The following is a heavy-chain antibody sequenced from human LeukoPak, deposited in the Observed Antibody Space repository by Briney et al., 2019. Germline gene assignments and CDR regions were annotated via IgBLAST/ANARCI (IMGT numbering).Heavy chain of an antibody. J-gene: IGHJ6*02. CDR2: MNPNSGNT. CDR1: GYTFTSYD. Sequence: GASVKVSCTASGYTFTSYDINWVRQATGQGLEWMGWMNPNSGNTGYAQKFQGRVTITADESTSTAYMELSSLRSEDTAVYYCASSGGNSLFPRHYYYYGMDIWGQGTTVTVSS. V-gene: IGHV1-8*03. CDR3: ASSGGNSLFPRHYYYYGMDI. D-gene: IGHD4-23*01.